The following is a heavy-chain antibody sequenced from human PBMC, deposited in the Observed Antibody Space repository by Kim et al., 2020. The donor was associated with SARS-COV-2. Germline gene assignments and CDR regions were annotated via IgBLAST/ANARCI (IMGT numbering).Heavy chain of an antibody. Sequence: GGSLRLSCAASGFTFDDYVMHWVRQGPGKGLEWVSLISGDGGGTYYAAPVKGRSTISGDNTKNSLYLQINSLRTEATAFYYCAKVIYRESFDCLPTYF. CDR3: AKVIYRESFDCLPTYF. V-gene: IGHV3-43*02. J-gene: IGHJ4*01. CDR1: GFTFDDYV. CDR2: ISGDGGGT. D-gene: IGHD3-9*01.